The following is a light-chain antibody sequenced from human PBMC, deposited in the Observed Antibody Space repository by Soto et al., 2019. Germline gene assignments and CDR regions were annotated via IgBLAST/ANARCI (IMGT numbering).Light chain of an antibody. Sequence: QSVLTQPPSASGTPGQRVTISCSGSSSNIGSNTVNWYQQLPGTAPKLLIYSNNQRPSGVPDRFSGSKSGTSASLAISGLQSEDEADYYCAAWDDSLSGLVLFGGGAKVTAL. V-gene: IGLV1-44*01. CDR1: SSNIGSNT. CDR3: AAWDDSLSGLVL. CDR2: SNN. J-gene: IGLJ2*01.